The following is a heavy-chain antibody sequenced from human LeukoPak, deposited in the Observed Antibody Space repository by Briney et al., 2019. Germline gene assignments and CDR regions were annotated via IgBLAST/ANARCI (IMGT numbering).Heavy chain of an antibody. CDR2: ITPNSGDT. V-gene: IGHV1-2*02. Sequence: ASVKVSCKASGYTFTGYYIHWVRQAPRQGLEWMGWITPNSGDTKYAQNTQGRVTMTRDTSISTAYMELSSLRSVDTAVYYCARSKSSDYGDRYYFDSWGQGTLVTVSS. D-gene: IGHD4-17*01. CDR1: GYTFTGYY. CDR3: ARSKSSDYGDRYYFDS. J-gene: IGHJ4*02.